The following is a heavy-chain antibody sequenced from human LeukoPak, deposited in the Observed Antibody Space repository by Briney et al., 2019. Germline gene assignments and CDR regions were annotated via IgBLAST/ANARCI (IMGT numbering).Heavy chain of an antibody. Sequence: SETLSLTCTVSGGSISSGDYYWSWIRQPPGKGLEWLGYIYYSGSTYYNPSLKSRVTISVDTSKNQFSLKLSSVTAADTAVYYCASFWSGYLGYYMDVWGKGTTVTVSS. CDR1: GGSISSGDYY. CDR3: ASFWSGYLGYYMDV. CDR2: IYYSGST. D-gene: IGHD3-3*01. V-gene: IGHV4-30-4*08. J-gene: IGHJ6*03.